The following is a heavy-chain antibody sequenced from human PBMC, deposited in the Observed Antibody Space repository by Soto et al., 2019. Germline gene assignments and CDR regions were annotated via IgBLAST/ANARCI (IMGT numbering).Heavy chain of an antibody. V-gene: IGHV4-30-4*01. J-gene: IGHJ4*02. Sequence: QVHLQESGTGLVKPSQTLSLTRSVSGGSISSADYFWTWIRQSPGKRLEWMGYIFHSGTTYYSPSLKGLLIISIENSKNQFSLRLTSVTAADSAVYFCAREPYLPKARNDFWGQGTLVTFSA. CDR3: AREPYLPKARNDF. CDR2: IFHSGTT. CDR1: GGSISSADYF.